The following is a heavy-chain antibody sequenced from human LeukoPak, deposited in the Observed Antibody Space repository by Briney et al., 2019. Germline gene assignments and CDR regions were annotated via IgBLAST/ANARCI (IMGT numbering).Heavy chain of an antibody. CDR1: GFTFSSYA. CDR3: AKETFGGGYYSAEYFQH. Sequence: GGSLRLSCAASGFTFSSYAMSWVRQAPGKGLEWVSAISGSGGSTYYADSVKGRFTISRDNSKNTLYLQMNSLRAEDTAVYYCAKETFGGGYYSAEYFQHWGQGTLVTVSS. CDR2: ISGSGGST. D-gene: IGHD3-22*01. J-gene: IGHJ1*01. V-gene: IGHV3-23*01.